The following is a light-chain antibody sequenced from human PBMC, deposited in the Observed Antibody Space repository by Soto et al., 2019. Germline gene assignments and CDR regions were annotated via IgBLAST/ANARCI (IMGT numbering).Light chain of an antibody. CDR1: QSISFN. Sequence: IVMTQSPAALPVSPGERVTLSCRASQSISFNLAWYQQKPGQAPRLLIYGASNRATGIPDRFSGSGSGTDFTLTISRLEPEDFAVYYYQQYGSSPWPFGQGTKVDIK. CDR3: QQYGSSPWP. CDR2: GAS. V-gene: IGKV3-20*01. J-gene: IGKJ1*01.